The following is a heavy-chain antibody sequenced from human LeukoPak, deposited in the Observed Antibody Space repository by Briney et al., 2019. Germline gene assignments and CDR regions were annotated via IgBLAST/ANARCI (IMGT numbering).Heavy chain of an antibody. CDR3: AKMGGSGSYSISYYFDY. V-gene: IGHV3-23*01. J-gene: IGHJ4*02. CDR1: GFTFSSYA. D-gene: IGHD3-10*01. CDR2: ISGSGGRT. Sequence: GGSLRLSYAAPGFTFSSYAMSWVRQAPGKGLEWVSAISGSGGRTYYADSVRGRFTISRDNSKNTLYLQMNSLRAEDTAVYYCAKMGGSGSYSISYYFDYWGQGTLVTVSS.